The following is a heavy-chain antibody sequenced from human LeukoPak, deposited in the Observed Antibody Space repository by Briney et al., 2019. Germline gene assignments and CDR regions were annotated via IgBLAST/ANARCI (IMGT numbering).Heavy chain of an antibody. CDR2: IYYRGSI. Sequence: SETLSLTSTVSGGSISTVSYYCDWIRQPPGKGLEWIGPIYYRGSIYDNPSLKSRVTISVHTSKNQFSLKLSSLTATDCTVYSCARAYTVMVIYFDYWGQGTLVTVSS. J-gene: IGHJ4*02. CDR3: ARAYTVMVIYFDY. V-gene: IGHV4-39*01. D-gene: IGHD5-18*01. CDR1: GGSISTVSYY.